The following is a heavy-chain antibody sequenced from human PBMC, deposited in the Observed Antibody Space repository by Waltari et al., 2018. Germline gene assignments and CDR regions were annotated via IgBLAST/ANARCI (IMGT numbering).Heavy chain of an antibody. CDR2: IWDDGSNK. V-gene: IGHV3-30*18. Sequence: QVQLVESGGGVVQPGRSLRLSCAASGFTFSSYGMHWVRQAPGKGLEWVAAIWDDGSNKYHADSVKGRFTISRDNSKNTLYLQMNSLRAEDTAMYYCAKGGGAARPDDYYYYMDVWGKGTTVTVSS. D-gene: IGHD6-6*01. J-gene: IGHJ6*03. CDR3: AKGGGAARPDDYYYYMDV. CDR1: GFTFSSYG.